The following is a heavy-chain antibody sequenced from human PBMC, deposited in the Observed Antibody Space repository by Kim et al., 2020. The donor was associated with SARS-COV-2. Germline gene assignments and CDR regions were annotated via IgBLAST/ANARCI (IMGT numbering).Heavy chain of an antibody. CDR1: GFTFSSYA. CDR2: ISGSGGST. Sequence: GGSLRLSCAASGFTFSSYAMSWVRQAPGKGLEWVSAISGSGGSTYYADSVKGRFTISRDNSKNTLYLQMNSLRAEDTAVYYCAKVLPQFLSVAGTPASSDVFDIWGQGTMVTVSS. J-gene: IGHJ3*02. V-gene: IGHV3-23*01. D-gene: IGHD6-19*01. CDR3: AKVLPQFLSVAGTPASSDVFDI.